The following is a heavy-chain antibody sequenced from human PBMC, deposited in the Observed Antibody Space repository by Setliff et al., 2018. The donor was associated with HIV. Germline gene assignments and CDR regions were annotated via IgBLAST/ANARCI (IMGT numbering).Heavy chain of an antibody. CDR1: GGSFSAYY. Sequence: SETLSLTCAVYGGSFSAYYWSWIRQSPEMGLEWIAEISHTGSTKYNPSLGSRVTISIDTSKTQFSLNLTSVTAADTAVYYCASRIYYYDSNNFLREEGFDPWGQGTLVTVSS. V-gene: IGHV4-34*01. J-gene: IGHJ5*02. D-gene: IGHD3-22*01. CDR2: ISHTGST. CDR3: ASRIYYYDSNNFLREEGFDP.